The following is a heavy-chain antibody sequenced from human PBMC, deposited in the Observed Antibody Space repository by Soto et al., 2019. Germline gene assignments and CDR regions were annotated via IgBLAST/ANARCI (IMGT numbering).Heavy chain of an antibody. CDR2: ISYDGSNK. V-gene: IGHV3-30*18. Sequence: PVGSLRLSCAASGFTFSSYGMHWVRQAPGKGLEWVAVISYDGSNKYYADSVKGRFTISRDNSKNTLYLQMNSLRAEDTAVYYCAKGGRYSYGYSSYYYYGMDVWGQGTTVTVSS. CDR1: GFTFSSYG. D-gene: IGHD5-18*01. CDR3: AKGGRYSYGYSSYYYYGMDV. J-gene: IGHJ6*02.